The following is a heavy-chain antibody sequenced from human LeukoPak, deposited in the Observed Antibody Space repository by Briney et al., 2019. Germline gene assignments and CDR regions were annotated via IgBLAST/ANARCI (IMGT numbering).Heavy chain of an antibody. CDR2: ITISSTYL. CDR1: GFTFSRYS. D-gene: IGHD6-13*01. CDR3: ARDLEQQLFDL. V-gene: IGHV3-21*01. Sequence: GGSLRLSCAASGFTFSRYSMNWVRQAPGKGLEWVSSITISSTYLFYADSVKGRFTISRDSAKNSLYLQMNSQRAEDTVVYYCARDLEQQLFDLWGQGTLVTVSS. J-gene: IGHJ5*02.